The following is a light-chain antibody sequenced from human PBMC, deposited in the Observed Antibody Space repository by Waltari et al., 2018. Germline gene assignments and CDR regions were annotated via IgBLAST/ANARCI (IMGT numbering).Light chain of an antibody. CDR2: WAS. CDR3: QQYYAAPYT. V-gene: IGKV4-1*01. CDR1: GSVLDTSKNKNF. J-gene: IGKJ2*01. Sequence: DIVMTQSPASLHVSLGGTATINCQSSGSVLDTSKNKNFLAWYQLKPGQSPKLLIYWASTWESGVPDRFSASVSGTDFTLTISSLQAEDVAIYSCQQYYAAPYTFGQGTKVEIK.